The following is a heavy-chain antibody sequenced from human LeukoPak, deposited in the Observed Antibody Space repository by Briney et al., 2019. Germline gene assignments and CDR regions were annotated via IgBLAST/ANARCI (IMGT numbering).Heavy chain of an antibody. J-gene: IGHJ5*02. CDR1: GGSISSSSYY. CDR3: AREKGPHYDFWSGYYNSTNWFDP. D-gene: IGHD3-3*01. V-gene: IGHV4-39*02. CDR2: IYYSGST. Sequence: SETLSLTCTVSGGSISSSSYYWGWIRQPPGKGLEWIGSIYYSGSTYYNPSLKSRVTISVDTSKNQFSLKLSSVTAADTAVYYCAREKGPHYDFWSGYYNSTNWFDPWGQGTLVTVSS.